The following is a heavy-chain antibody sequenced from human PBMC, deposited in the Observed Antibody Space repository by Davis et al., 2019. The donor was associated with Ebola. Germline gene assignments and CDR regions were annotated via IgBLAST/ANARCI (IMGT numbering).Heavy chain of an antibody. CDR1: GYSFTSYW. D-gene: IGHD1-1*01. Sequence: KVSCKGSGYSFTSYWIGWVRQMPGKGLEWMGIIYPGDSDTRYSPSFQGQVTISADKSISTAYLQWSSLKASDTAMYYCARRVGTPYYYYGMDVWGQGTTVTVSS. CDR3: ARRVGTPYYYYGMDV. V-gene: IGHV5-51*01. CDR2: IYPGDSDT. J-gene: IGHJ6*02.